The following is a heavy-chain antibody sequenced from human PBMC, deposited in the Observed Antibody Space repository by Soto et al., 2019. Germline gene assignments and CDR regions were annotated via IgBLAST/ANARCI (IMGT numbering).Heavy chain of an antibody. CDR1: GFTFSSYA. CDR3: ARDLPSTPYYYDSSGPWDAFDI. Sequence: GGSLRLSCAASGFTFSSYAMHWVRQAPGKGLEWVAVISYDGSNKYYADSVKGRFTISRDNSKNTLYLQMNSLRAEDTAVYYCARDLPSTPYYYDSSGPWDAFDIWGQGTMVPVSS. J-gene: IGHJ3*02. CDR2: ISYDGSNK. V-gene: IGHV3-30-3*01. D-gene: IGHD3-22*01.